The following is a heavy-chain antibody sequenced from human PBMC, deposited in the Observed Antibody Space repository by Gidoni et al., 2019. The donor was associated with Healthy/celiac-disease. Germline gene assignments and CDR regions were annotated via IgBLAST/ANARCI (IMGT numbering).Heavy chain of an antibody. CDR2: ISAYNGNT. CDR3: ARDSTKVDPRVPFDY. CDR1: GYTFTSYG. D-gene: IGHD2-8*01. V-gene: IGHV1-18*01. J-gene: IGHJ4*02. Sequence: QVQLVQSGAEVTKPGASVKVSCKASGYTFTSYGISWVRQAPGQGLEWMGWISAYNGNTNYAQKLQGRVTMTTDTSTSTAYMELRSLRSDDTAVYYCARDSTKVDPRVPFDYWGQGTLVTVSS.